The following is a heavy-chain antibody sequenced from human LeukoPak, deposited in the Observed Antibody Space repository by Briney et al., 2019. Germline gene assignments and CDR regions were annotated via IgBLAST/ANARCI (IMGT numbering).Heavy chain of an antibody. J-gene: IGHJ1*01. Sequence: ASVRVSCKASGYTFRDHYMHWVRQVPGQGPEWMGRINLYHGVTNYAQKFQGRVTMTHDGASNAYMDLSNLRPDDTAIYYCTIIILYSGVETPTDPEEFFQHWGQGTLITVSS. V-gene: IGHV1-2*06. D-gene: IGHD3-10*01. CDR2: INLYHGVT. CDR1: GYTFRDHY. CDR3: TIIILYSGVETPTDPEEFFQH.